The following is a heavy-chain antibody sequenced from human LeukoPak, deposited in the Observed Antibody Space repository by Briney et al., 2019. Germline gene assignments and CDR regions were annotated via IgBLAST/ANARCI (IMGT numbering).Heavy chain of an antibody. V-gene: IGHV4-59*01. CDR1: GASINSNF. J-gene: IGHJ5*02. CDR3: ARGHYDLGP. CDR2: IYYSGEI. D-gene: IGHD3-22*01. Sequence: SETLSLTCTVSGASINSNFWSWVRQSPGKGLEWIAYIYYSGEINYNPSLRSRVTISLDTFKNQVSLKMTSVTAADTAVYYCARGHYDLGPWGQGTLVTVSS.